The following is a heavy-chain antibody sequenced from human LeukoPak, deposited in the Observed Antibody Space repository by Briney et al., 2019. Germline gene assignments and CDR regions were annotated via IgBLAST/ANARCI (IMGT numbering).Heavy chain of an antibody. J-gene: IGHJ4*02. CDR1: GFTFTNYD. V-gene: IGHV3-30*18. CDR3: AKGNPIAAAGIAY. Sequence: GRSLRLSCAASGFTFTNYDMHWVRQVPGKGLEWVAVISYDGSNEYYADSVKGRFTISRDNSKNTLYLQMNSLRAEDTAVYYCAKGNPIAAAGIAYWGQGTLVTVSS. CDR2: ISYDGSNE. D-gene: IGHD6-13*01.